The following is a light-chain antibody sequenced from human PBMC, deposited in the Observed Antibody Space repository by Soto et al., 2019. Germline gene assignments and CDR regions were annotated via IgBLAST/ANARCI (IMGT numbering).Light chain of an antibody. CDR2: GPS. CDR3: QQYNNWPRT. CDR1: QSVSYN. J-gene: IGKJ1*01. V-gene: IGKV3-15*01. Sequence: EIVMTQSPATLSVSPGERATLSCRASQSVSYNLAWYQHKPGQAPRLLIYGPSTGATGIPARFSGSGSGTEFTLTISSLQSEDFALYYCQQYNNWPRTFGQGTKVEIK.